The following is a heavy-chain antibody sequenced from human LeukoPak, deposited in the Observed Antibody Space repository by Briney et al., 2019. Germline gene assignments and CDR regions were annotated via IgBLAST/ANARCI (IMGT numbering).Heavy chain of an antibody. CDR2: ISSSGSTI. J-gene: IGHJ6*04. CDR1: EFTFSSYE. CDR3: AELGITMIGGA. V-gene: IGHV3-48*03. D-gene: IGHD3-10*02. Sequence: GGSLRLSCAASEFTFSSYEMNWVRQAPGKGLEWVSYISSSGSTIYYADSVKGRFTISRDNAKNSLYLQMNSLRAEDTAVYYCAELGITMIGGAWGKGTTVTISS.